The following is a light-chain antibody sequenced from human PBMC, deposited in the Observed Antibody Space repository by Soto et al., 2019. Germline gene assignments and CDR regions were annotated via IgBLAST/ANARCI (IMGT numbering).Light chain of an antibody. CDR2: GAS. CDR3: QQYNNWPPWT. Sequence: EIVMTQSQATLSVSPGERATLSCRASQSVSNNLAWYQQKAGQAPRLLIYGASTRATGIPARFSGSGSGTEFTLTISSLQSEDFAVYYCQQYNNWPPWTFGQGTKVEIK. V-gene: IGKV3-15*01. CDR1: QSVSNN. J-gene: IGKJ1*01.